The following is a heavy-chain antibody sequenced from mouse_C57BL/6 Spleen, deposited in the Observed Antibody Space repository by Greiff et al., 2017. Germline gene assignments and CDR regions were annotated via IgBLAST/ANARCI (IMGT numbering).Heavy chain of an antibody. CDR1: GFTFSSYG. CDR2: ISRGGSYT. D-gene: IGHD4-1*01. V-gene: IGHV5-6*01. CDR3: ARHLTGNYFDY. J-gene: IGHJ2*01. Sequence: EVKLVESGGDLVKPGGSLKLSCAASGFTFSSYGMSWVRQTPDKRLEWVATISRGGSYTYSPDSVKGRFTISINNAKNALYLQRSSLKAEDTAIYYCARHLTGNYFDYWGQGTTLTVSS.